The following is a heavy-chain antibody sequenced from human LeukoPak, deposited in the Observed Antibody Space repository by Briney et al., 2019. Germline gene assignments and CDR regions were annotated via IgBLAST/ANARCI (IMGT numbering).Heavy chain of an antibody. CDR1: GGSISSSSYY. D-gene: IGHD2-15*01. J-gene: IGHJ4*01. Sequence: SETLSPTCTVSGGSISSSSYYWGWIRQPPGKGLECIGNIYYSGITYYNPSLTSRVTISVDASKSQFSLKLTSVTAADTAVYYCARGGTRGYYFDYWGHGTLVTVSS. CDR3: ARGGTRGYYFDY. CDR2: IYYSGIT. V-gene: IGHV4-39*01.